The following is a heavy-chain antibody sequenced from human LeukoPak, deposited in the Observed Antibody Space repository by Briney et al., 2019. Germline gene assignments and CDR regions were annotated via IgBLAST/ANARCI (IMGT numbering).Heavy chain of an antibody. CDR3: ARATSYSNYGMDV. CDR2: INSDGSST. D-gene: IGHD4-11*01. Sequence: GGSLRLSCAASGFTFSKHWMHWVRQVPGKGLLWVSRINSDGSSTSYADSVKGRFTISRDNAKNTLYLQMNSLRAEDTAVHYCARATSYSNYGMDVWGQGTTVTVSS. J-gene: IGHJ6*02. V-gene: IGHV3-74*01. CDR1: GFTFSKHW.